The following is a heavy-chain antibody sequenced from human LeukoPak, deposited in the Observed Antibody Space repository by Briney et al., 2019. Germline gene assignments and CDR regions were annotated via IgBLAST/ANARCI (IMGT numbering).Heavy chain of an antibody. J-gene: IGHJ6*02. Sequence: SVKVSCKASGGTFSSYAISWVRQAPGRGLEWMGRIIPILGIANYAQKFQGRVTITADKSTSTAYMELSSLRSEDTAVYYCARDVTTVTTYPNYYYYGMDVWGQGTTVTVSS. CDR1: GGTFSSYA. V-gene: IGHV1-69*04. CDR3: ARDVTTVTTYPNYYYYGMDV. D-gene: IGHD4-11*01. CDR2: IIPILGIA.